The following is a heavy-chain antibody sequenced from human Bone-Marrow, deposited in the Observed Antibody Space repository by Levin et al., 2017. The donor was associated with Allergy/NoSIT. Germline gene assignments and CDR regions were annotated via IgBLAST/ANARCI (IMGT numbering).Heavy chain of an antibody. D-gene: IGHD3-10*01. CDR2: IYYSGST. CDR3: ARDRNYYGSGPFDP. Sequence: SETLSLTCTVSGGSISSSSYYWGWIRQPPGKGLEWIGSIYYSGSTYYNPSLKSRVTISVDTSKNQFSLKLSSVTAADTAVYYCARDRNYYGSGPFDPWGQGTLVTVSS. J-gene: IGHJ5*02. V-gene: IGHV4-39*07. CDR1: GGSISSSSYY.